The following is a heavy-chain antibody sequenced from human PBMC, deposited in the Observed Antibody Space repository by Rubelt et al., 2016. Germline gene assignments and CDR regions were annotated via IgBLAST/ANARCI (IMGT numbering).Heavy chain of an antibody. V-gene: IGHV4-34*01. Sequence: QVQLQQWGAGLVKPSETLSLTCAVYGGSFSGYSWTWIRQPPGKGLEWLGEIDHIGNTDYIPSLKSRVSISVDTSKKQISLKVRSVTAADTAMYYCARREVSSGWYDYWGQGTLVTVSS. CDR3: ARREVSSGWYDY. CDR1: GGSFSGYS. D-gene: IGHD6-19*01. CDR2: IDHIGNT. J-gene: IGHJ4*02.